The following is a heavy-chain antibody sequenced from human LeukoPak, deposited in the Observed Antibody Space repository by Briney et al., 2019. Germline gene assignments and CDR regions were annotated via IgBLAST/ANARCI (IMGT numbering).Heavy chain of an antibody. J-gene: IGHJ4*02. D-gene: IGHD3-22*01. Sequence: ASVNVSCKASGYTFTSYYMHWVRQAPGQGLEWMGIINPSGGSTSYAQKFQGRVTMTRDTSTSTVYMELSSLRSEDTAVYYCARDGYYDSSGYYWYFDYWGQGTLVTVSS. CDR2: INPSGGST. CDR1: GYTFTSYY. V-gene: IGHV1-46*01. CDR3: ARDGYYDSSGYYWYFDY.